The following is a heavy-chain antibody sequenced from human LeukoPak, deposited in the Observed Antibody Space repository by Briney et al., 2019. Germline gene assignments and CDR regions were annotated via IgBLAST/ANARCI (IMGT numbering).Heavy chain of an antibody. CDR3: ASSNRGQWLLNRAFDI. CDR2: IYSGGST. J-gene: IGHJ3*02. Sequence: PGGSLRLSCAASGFTVSSNYMSWVRQAPGKGLEWVSVIYSGGSTYYADSVKGRFTISRDNSKNTLYLQMNSLRAEDTAVYYCASSNRGQWLLNRAFDIWGQGTMVTVSS. D-gene: IGHD6-19*01. CDR1: GFTVSSNY. V-gene: IGHV3-53*01.